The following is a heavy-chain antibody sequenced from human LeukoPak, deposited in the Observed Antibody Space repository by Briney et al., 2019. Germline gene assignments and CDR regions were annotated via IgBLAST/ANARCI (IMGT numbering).Heavy chain of an antibody. Sequence: SETLSLTCAVYGGSFSGYYWSWIRQPPGKGLEWIGEINHSGSTNYNPSLKSRVTISVDTSKNQFSLKLSSVTAADTAVYYCARDREYSYGLDYWGQGTLVTVSS. J-gene: IGHJ4*02. CDR3: ARDREYSYGLDY. V-gene: IGHV4-34*01. CDR1: GGSFSGYY. D-gene: IGHD5-18*01. CDR2: INHSGST.